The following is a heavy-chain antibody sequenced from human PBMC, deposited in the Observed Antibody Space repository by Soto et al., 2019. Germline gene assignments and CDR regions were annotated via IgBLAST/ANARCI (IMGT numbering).Heavy chain of an antibody. Sequence: QVQLQESGPGLVKPSQTLSITCTVSGGSISSGNYYWSWIRQPPGKGLEWIGFMSYSGSTSYNESLKRRVTISVDTAKSQFSLNLSFVTAADTAVYYCATMGTPATGLYYFDNRGQGTMVTVSS. D-gene: IGHD1-7*01. V-gene: IGHV4-30-4*01. J-gene: IGHJ4*02. CDR2: MSYSGST. CDR1: GGSISSGNYY. CDR3: ATMGTPATGLYYFDN.